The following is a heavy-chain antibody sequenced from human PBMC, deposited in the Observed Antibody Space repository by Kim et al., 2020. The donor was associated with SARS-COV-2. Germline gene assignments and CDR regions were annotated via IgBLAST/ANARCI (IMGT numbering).Heavy chain of an antibody. D-gene: IGHD1-1*01. V-gene: IGHV3-11*03. CDR2: ISCISSCT. Sequence: GGSLRLSCAASGFTFSTYYMRWIRQAPGGGLAWLSVISCISSCTYYADSVKGRFTISRDNAKNSLYLQMNVLRAEDTALYYCARGNEHQRCDSFD. J-gene: IGHJ3*01. CDR1: GFTFSTYY. CDR3: ARGNEHQRCDSFD.